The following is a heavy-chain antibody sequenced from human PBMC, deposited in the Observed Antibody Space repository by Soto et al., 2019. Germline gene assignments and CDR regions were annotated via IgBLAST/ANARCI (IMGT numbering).Heavy chain of an antibody. Sequence: GGSLRLSCAASGFTFSSYAMHWVRQAPGKGLEWVAVISYDGSNKYYADSVKGRFTISRYNSKNKLYLQMNSLRAEDTAVYYCARESTYYYDSSGYIPPGSGMDVWGHGTTVTVSS. V-gene: IGHV3-30-3*01. CDR3: ARESTYYYDSSGYIPPGSGMDV. CDR1: GFTFSSYA. J-gene: IGHJ6*02. CDR2: ISYDGSNK. D-gene: IGHD3-22*01.